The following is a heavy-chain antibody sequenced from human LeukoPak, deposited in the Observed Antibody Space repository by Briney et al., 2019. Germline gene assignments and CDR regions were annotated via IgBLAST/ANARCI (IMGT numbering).Heavy chain of an antibody. CDR1: GVTFISCA. V-gene: IGHV1-69*13. J-gene: IGHJ4*02. D-gene: IGHD3-3*01. CDR3: AAGGFLEWFTHVYYFDY. CDR2: PIPIFGTA. Sequence: SSATLSCKASGVTFISCAISWVRQPPGKGLGWMRGPIPIFGTANYAQKFQGSGTITADESTSTAYMELSSLRSEDTAVYYCAAGGFLEWFTHVYYFDYWGQGTLVTVSS.